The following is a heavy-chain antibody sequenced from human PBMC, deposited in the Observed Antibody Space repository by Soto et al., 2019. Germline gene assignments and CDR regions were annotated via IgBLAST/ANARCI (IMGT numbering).Heavy chain of an antibody. J-gene: IGHJ6*02. CDR2: IYSGGST. V-gene: IGHV3-53*04. CDR1: GFTFSSYW. D-gene: IGHD1-1*01. CDR3: ARGTGSMDV. Sequence: GSLTLSCAASGFTFSSYWMSWVRQAPGKGLEWVSVIYSGGSTYYADSVKGRFTISRHNSKNTLYLQMNSLRAEDTAVYYCARGTGSMDVWGQGTTVTVSS.